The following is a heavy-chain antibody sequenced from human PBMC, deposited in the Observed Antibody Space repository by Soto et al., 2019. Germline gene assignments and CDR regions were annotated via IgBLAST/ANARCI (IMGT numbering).Heavy chain of an antibody. J-gene: IGHJ4*02. Sequence: EVQLVESGGGLVQPGGSLRLSCAASGFTFRSHWMHWVRQAPGKGLVWVSRISVDGTSTSYADSVKGRFTISRDNAKSTVYLQMNSLRADDTAVYYCARGGAVRFLEGLLTHFEYWGQGTLVTVSS. CDR1: GFTFRSHW. V-gene: IGHV3-74*01. CDR3: ARGGAVRFLEGLLTHFEY. CDR2: ISVDGTST. D-gene: IGHD3-3*01.